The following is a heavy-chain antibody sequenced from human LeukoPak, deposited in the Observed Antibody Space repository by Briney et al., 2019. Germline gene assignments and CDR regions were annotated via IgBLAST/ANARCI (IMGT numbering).Heavy chain of an antibody. J-gene: IGHJ6*02. Sequence: ASVKVSCKASGYTFPSYFMHWVRQAPGQGLEWMGIINPTGGSTTYAQKFQGRVTMTRDTSTSTVYMELSSLRSDDTAVYYCARGHCSSTSCYTVGILADVWGQGTTVTVSS. V-gene: IGHV1-46*01. CDR2: INPTGGST. CDR3: ARGHCSSTSCYTVGILADV. CDR1: GYTFPSYF. D-gene: IGHD2-2*02.